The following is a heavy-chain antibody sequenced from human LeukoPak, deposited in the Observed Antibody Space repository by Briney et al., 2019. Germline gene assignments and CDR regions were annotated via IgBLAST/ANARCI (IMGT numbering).Heavy chain of an antibody. D-gene: IGHD3-16*01. CDR2: INHNGNVN. Sequence: GGSLRLSCAASGFTFSDYWMSWVRQTPEKGLEWVASINHNGNVNYYVDSVKGRFTISRDNAKNSLYLQMSNLRAEDTAVYFCARGGGLDVWGQGATVTVSS. CDR3: ARGGGLDV. J-gene: IGHJ6*02. CDR1: GFTFSDYW. V-gene: IGHV3-7*03.